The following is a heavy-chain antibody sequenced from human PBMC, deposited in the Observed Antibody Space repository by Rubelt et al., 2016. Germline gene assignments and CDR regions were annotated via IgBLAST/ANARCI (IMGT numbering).Heavy chain of an antibody. V-gene: IGHV4-39*01. CDR1: GGSIESTAYS. Sequence: QLQLQESGPGLVRPSETLSLTCTVSGGSIESTAYSWGWIRQPPGKGLEWIGGVYDSGSSFYNPSLKSRVIISVDTSTNPFSLRLRSLTAAETAVYFCTTISLTGTSARGYFGPWGQGTLVTVSS. CDR2: VYDSGSS. D-gene: IGHD1/OR15-1a*01. CDR3: TTISLTGTSARGYFGP. J-gene: IGHJ5*02.